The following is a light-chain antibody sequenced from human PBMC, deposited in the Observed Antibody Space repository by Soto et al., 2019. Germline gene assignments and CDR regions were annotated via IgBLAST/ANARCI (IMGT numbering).Light chain of an antibody. J-gene: IGKJ2*01. CDR3: QQYGTSPGYT. CDR2: AAS. V-gene: IGKV3-20*01. CDR1: QSVTSTS. Sequence: EIVLTQSPGTLSLSPGDRVTLSCRASQSVTSTSLTWYQQKPCRAPRLLIYAASHRAPGIPDRFSGSGSGTAFTLPNTRLEPEDFAVYYCQQYGTSPGYTFGKGTKLEIK.